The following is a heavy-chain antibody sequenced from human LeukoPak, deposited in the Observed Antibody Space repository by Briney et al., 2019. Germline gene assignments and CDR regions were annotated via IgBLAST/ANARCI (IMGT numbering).Heavy chain of an antibody. CDR3: ARGYCSGGTCLLIFDY. CDR2: ISSSSSSYI. CDR1: GFTFSSYS. J-gene: IGHJ4*02. Sequence: GGSLRLSCAASGFTFSSYSMNWVRQAPGKGLEWVSSISSSSSSYIYYADSVKGRFTISRDNAKNSLYLQMNSLRAEDTAVYYCARGYCSGGTCLLIFDYWGQGTLVTVSS. V-gene: IGHV3-21*01. D-gene: IGHD2-15*01.